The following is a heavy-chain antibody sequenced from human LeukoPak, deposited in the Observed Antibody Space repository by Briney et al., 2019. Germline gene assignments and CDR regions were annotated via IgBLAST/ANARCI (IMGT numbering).Heavy chain of an antibody. CDR1: GLTFSRST. D-gene: IGHD2-15*01. Sequence: GGSLRLSCAASGLTFSRSTMNWPRQAPGNWRGWVSYVSGSSSTIHYADSGKGRFTISRDNAKTSLYLQMKSVRDEDSAVYYCARDSWYVFDIWGQGTMVTVSS. V-gene: IGHV3-48*02. J-gene: IGHJ3*02. CDR2: VSGSSSTI. CDR3: ARDSWYVFDI.